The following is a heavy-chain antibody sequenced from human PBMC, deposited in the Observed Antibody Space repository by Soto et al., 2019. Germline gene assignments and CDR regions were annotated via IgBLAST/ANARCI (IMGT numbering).Heavy chain of an antibody. CDR3: ARDREYYDSSGLYFDY. CDR2: IYYSGNT. V-gene: IGHV4-61*08. D-gene: IGHD3-22*01. CDR1: GGSISSGDYY. Sequence: PSETLSLTCTVSGGSISSGDYYWSWIRQPPGKGLEWIGYIYYSGNTNYNPSLKSRVTISEDTSKNQFSLRLSSVTTADTAVYYCARDREYYDSSGLYFDYWGQGTLVTLSS. J-gene: IGHJ4*02.